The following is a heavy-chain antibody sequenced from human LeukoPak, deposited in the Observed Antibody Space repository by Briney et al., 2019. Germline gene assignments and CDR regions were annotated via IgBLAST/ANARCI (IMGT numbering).Heavy chain of an antibody. V-gene: IGHV4-39*07. Sequence: SETLSLTCTVSGGSISISNYYWGWIRQPPGKGLEWIGSMSYSGRTYYNPSLKTRVTVSLDTSKNQFSLNLISVTAADTAVYYCARRPQGTATTANWLDPWGQGTLVNVSS. J-gene: IGHJ5*02. D-gene: IGHD4-17*01. CDR2: MSYSGRT. CDR1: GGSISISNYY. CDR3: ARRPQGTATTANWLDP.